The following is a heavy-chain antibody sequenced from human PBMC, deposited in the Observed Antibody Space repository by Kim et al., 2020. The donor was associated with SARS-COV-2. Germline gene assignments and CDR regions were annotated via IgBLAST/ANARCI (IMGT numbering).Heavy chain of an antibody. D-gene: IGHD6-13*01. Sequence: QRLKGNVTMTTDTSTSTAYMELRSLRSDDTAVYYCARGYISSWTGYFDYWGQGTLVTVSS. V-gene: IGHV1-18*01. CDR3: ARGYISSWTGYFDY. J-gene: IGHJ4*02.